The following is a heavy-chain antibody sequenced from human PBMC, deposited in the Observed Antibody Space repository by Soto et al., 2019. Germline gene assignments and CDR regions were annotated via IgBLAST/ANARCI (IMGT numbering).Heavy chain of an antibody. Sequence: ASVKVSCKASGFTFTSYAISWVRQAPGQGLEWMGWISAYNDNTNYAQKLQGRVTMTTDTATTTAYMELRSLRSDDTAVYYCTRDAKYYDILTGYFVNDYWGQGTLVTV. D-gene: IGHD3-9*01. CDR1: GFTFTSYA. J-gene: IGHJ4*02. CDR2: ISAYNDNT. V-gene: IGHV1-18*01. CDR3: TRDAKYYDILTGYFVNDY.